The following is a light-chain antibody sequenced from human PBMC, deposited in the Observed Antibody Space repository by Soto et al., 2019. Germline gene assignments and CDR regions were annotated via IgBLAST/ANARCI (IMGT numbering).Light chain of an antibody. J-gene: IGKJ3*01. V-gene: IGKV1-12*01. Sequence: DIQMTQSPYSVYASVGDRVTITCRASQGISSWLAWYQQKPGKAPKLLIYAASSLQSRVPSRFSGSGSETDFTLPISSLQPEDFATYYCQQANRLKITFGPGTKVDIK. CDR2: AAS. CDR3: QQANRLKIT. CDR1: QGISSW.